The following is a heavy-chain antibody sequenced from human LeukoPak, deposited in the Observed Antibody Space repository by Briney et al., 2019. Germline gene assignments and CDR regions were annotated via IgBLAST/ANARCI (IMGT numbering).Heavy chain of an antibody. CDR2: INPNSGGT. J-gene: IGHJ4*02. V-gene: IGHV1-2*02. D-gene: IGHD6-13*01. CDR3: ARQPGYSSSWYRG. Sequence: ASVKVSCKASGYTFTGYYMHWVRQAPGQGLEWMGWINPNSGGTNYAQKFQGRVTMTRDTSISTAYMELSRLRSDDTAVYYCARQPGYSSSWYRGWGQGTLVTVSS. CDR1: GYTFTGYY.